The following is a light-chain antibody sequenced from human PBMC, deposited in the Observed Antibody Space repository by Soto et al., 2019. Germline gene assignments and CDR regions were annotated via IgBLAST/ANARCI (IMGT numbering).Light chain of an antibody. CDR2: SAS. V-gene: IGKV1D-12*01. J-gene: IGKJ1*01. CDR1: RDISTW. CDR3: QQADTFPWT. Sequence: IQMTQSPSSVSASVGDRVTITCQASRDISTWVAWYQQKPGKAPKLLIYSASALKRGVPSRFSGSGSGTDFALTVRRLQPEDFATYYCQQADTFPWTFGQGTKVEIK.